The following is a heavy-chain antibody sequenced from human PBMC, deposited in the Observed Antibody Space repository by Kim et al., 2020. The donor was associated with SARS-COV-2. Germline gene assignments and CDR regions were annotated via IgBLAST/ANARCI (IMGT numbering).Heavy chain of an antibody. Sequence: SETLSLTCAVYGGSFSGYYWSWIRQPPGKGLEWIGEINHSGSTNYNPSLKSRVTISVDTSKNQFSLKLSSVTAADTAVYYCARLHSSSSGVYWFDPWGQETLVTVSS. V-gene: IGHV4-34*01. D-gene: IGHD6-6*01. CDR1: GGSFSGYY. CDR3: ARLHSSSSGVYWFDP. J-gene: IGHJ5*02. CDR2: INHSGST.